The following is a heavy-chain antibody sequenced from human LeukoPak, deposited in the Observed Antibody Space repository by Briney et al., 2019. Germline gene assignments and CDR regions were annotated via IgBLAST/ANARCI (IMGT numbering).Heavy chain of an antibody. J-gene: IGHJ4*02. V-gene: IGHV3-7*01. Sequence: PGGSLRLSCAASGFTFSSYLMSWVRQAPGKGLEWVANIKQDGSEKYYVDSVKGRFTISRDNAKNSLYLQMNSLRAEDTAVYYCARGIMITFGGVIVPYYFDYWGQGTLVTVSS. CDR3: ARGIMITFGGVIVPYYFDY. CDR1: GFTFSSYL. CDR2: IKQDGSEK. D-gene: IGHD3-16*02.